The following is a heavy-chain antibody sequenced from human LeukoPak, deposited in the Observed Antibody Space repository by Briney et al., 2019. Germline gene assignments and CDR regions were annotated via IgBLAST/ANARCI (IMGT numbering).Heavy chain of an antibody. V-gene: IGHV4-4*07. CDR2: IYTSGSA. J-gene: IGHJ4*02. Sequence: SETLSLTCTVSGGSISNYYWSWIRQPAGKGLEWIGRIYTSGSANYNPSLKSRATMSVDTSKNQFSLKLSSATAADTAVYYCARGPDGSGYYPFDYWGQGTLVTVSS. D-gene: IGHD3-22*01. CDR3: ARGPDGSGYYPFDY. CDR1: GGSISNYY.